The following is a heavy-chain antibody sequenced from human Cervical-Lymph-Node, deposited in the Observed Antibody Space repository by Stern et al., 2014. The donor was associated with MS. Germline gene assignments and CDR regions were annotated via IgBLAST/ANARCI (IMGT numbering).Heavy chain of an antibody. CDR3: AHRPGDYFYFDY. D-gene: IGHD4-17*01. J-gene: IGHJ4*02. Sequence: QITLKESGPTLVKPTQTLTLTCTFSGFSLSTSGVGVGWIRQPPGKALEWRALIYWEDDKRYSPSLKSRLTITKDTSKNQVRLTMTNMDPVDTAAYYGAHRPGDYFYFDYWGQGTLVTVSS. CDR1: GFSLSTSGVG. V-gene: IGHV2-5*02. CDR2: IYWEDDK.